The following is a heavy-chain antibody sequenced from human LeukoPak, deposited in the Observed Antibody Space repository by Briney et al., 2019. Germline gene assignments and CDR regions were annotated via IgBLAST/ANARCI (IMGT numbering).Heavy chain of an antibody. J-gene: IGHJ4*02. CDR2: ISAYNGKT. V-gene: IGHV1-18*01. D-gene: IGHD4-11*01. Sequence: ASVKVSCMASGYTFTCYGISWVRQAPGQGLEWMGWISAYNGKTNYAQKLQGRVTMTTDTSTSTAYMELRSLRSDDTAVYYCASGYYSNYGFYWGQGTLVTVST. CDR1: GYTFTCYG. CDR3: ASGYYSNYGFY.